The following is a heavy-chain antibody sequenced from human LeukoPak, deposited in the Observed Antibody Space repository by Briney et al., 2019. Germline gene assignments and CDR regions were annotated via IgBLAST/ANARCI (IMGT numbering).Heavy chain of an antibody. V-gene: IGHV1-69*06. J-gene: IGHJ4*02. D-gene: IGHD5-12*01. CDR1: GGTFSSYA. Sequence: SVRVSCKASGGTFSSYAISWVRQAPGQGLEWMGGIIPIFGTANYAQKFQGRVTITADKSTSTAYMELSSLRSEDTAVYYCASCGDIVATACDYWGQGTLVTISS. CDR2: IIPIFGTA. CDR3: ASCGDIVATACDY.